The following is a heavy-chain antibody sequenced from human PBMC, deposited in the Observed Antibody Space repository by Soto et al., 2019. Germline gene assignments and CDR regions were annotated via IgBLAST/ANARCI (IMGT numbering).Heavy chain of an antibody. CDR3: ARDHPYYFDY. Sequence: SETLSLTCAVSGGSISSGGYSWSWIRQPPGKGLEWIGYIYHSGSTYYNPSLKSRVTISVDRSKNQFSLKLSSVTAADTAVYYCARDHPYYFDYWGQGTLVTVSS. CDR2: IYHSGST. CDR1: GGSISSGGYS. J-gene: IGHJ4*02. V-gene: IGHV4-30-2*01.